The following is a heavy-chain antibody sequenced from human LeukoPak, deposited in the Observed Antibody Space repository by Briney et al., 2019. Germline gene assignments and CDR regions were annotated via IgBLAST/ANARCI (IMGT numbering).Heavy chain of an antibody. CDR3: ARQGWFGELLSPLDY. J-gene: IGHJ4*02. CDR2: IYYSGST. CDR1: GGSISTYY. V-gene: IGHV4-59*08. Sequence: SETLSLTCIVSGGSISTYYWSWIRQPPGKGLEGIGYIYYSGSTNYNPSLKSRVTVSVDTSKNQVSLKLNSVTAADTAVYYCARQGWFGELLSPLDYWGQGTLVTVSS. D-gene: IGHD3-10*01.